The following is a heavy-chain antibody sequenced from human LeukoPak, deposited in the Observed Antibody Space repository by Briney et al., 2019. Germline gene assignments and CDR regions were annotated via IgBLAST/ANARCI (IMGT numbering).Heavy chain of an antibody. CDR1: GFTFRSYE. CDR2: ISGSGSVS. J-gene: IGHJ3*02. D-gene: IGHD3-10*01. V-gene: IGHV3-48*03. CDR3: ARDGGFGFLAAFDI. Sequence: PGGSLRLSCAASGFTFRSYEMNWVRQAPGKGLEWISYISGSGSVSYYEDSVKGRFTISRDNAKNSLYLQMNSLRDEDTALYYCARDGGFGFLAAFDIWGQGTMVTVSS.